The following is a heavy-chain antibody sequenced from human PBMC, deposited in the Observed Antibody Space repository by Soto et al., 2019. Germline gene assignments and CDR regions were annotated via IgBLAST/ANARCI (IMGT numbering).Heavy chain of an antibody. V-gene: IGHV4-31*03. J-gene: IGHJ4*02. CDR1: GYSISSAGYW. CDR2: IYYTGSA. Sequence: QVQLQESGPGLVNPSQTLSLTCTVSGYSISSAGYWWSWIRQHPEKGLEWIGYIYYTGSAFYNPSLKSRLTMSVDTSNNQFSRRLTSVTAADTAVYFCARGRGTYADSWGQGTLVIVSS. D-gene: IGHD2-2*01. CDR3: ARGRGTYADS.